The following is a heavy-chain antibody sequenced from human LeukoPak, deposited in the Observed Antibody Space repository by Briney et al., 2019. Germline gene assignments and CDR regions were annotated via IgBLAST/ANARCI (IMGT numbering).Heavy chain of an antibody. J-gene: IGHJ6*03. CDR1: GYTFTGYY. Sequence: ASVKVSCKASGYTFTGYYMHWVRQAPGQGLEWMGWINPNSGGTNYAQKFQGRVTMTRDTSISTAYMELSRLRSDDTAVYYCARDWRRLSPAAPSSDYYYYMDVWGKGTTVTVSS. V-gene: IGHV1-2*02. CDR2: INPNSGGT. CDR3: ARDWRRLSPAAPSSDYYYYMDV. D-gene: IGHD2-2*01.